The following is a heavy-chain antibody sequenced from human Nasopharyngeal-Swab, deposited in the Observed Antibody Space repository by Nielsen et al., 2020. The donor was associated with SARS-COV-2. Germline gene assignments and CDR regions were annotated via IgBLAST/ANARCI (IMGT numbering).Heavy chain of an antibody. CDR2: VSTSGTYI. V-gene: IGHV3-21*01. CDR3: ARDVAGADSA. CDR1: GFTFSSYS. D-gene: IGHD2-21*01. Sequence: GESLKISCAASGFTFSSYSMNWVRQAPGKGLEWVSSVSTSGTYIYYADSVKGRFTISRDNAKNTLYLQMNNLRAEDTALYYCARDVAGADSAWGQGTLVTVSS. J-gene: IGHJ5*02.